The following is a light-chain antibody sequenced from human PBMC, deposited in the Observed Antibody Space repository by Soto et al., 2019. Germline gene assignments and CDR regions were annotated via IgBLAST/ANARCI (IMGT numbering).Light chain of an antibody. J-gene: IGKJ2*03. CDR1: QSVDSRF. CDR3: QQYDSSPPTYS. V-gene: IGKV3-20*01. CDR2: AAS. Sequence: EIVLTQSPGTLSLSPGERATLSCRASQSVDSRFVAWYQQKPGQAPRLLIYAASNRATGIPDRVSGSGSGTDFTLTISRLEPEDFEVYYCQQYDSSPPTYSFGQGTKLEIK.